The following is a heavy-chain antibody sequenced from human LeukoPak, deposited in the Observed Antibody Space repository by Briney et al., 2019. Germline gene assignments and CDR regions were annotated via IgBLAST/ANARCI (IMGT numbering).Heavy chain of an antibody. CDR1: GFSFDDYA. J-gene: IGHJ3*02. D-gene: IGHD2-2*01. CDR3: ARVLLYCSSTSCYSHDAFDI. Sequence: GRSLRLSCVASGFSFDDYAINWVRQAPGKGLEWASGIRWKSGSIAYADSVKGRFTISRDNAKNSLYLQMNSLRAEDTAVYYCARVLLYCSSTSCYSHDAFDIWGQGTMVTVSS. CDR2: IRWKSGSI. V-gene: IGHV3-9*01.